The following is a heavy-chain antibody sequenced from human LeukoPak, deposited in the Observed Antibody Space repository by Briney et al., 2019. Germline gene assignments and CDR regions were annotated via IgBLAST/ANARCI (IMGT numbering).Heavy chain of an antibody. CDR3: ARSRYYFDY. D-gene: IGHD3-3*01. CDR2: IYYTGAT. J-gene: IGHJ4*02. CDR1: GGSMGGYY. Sequence: SETLSLTCTVSGGSMGGYYWSWIRQPPGKGLEWIGYIYYTGATNYNPSLKTRVTISLDTSMHQFSLRLTSVTAADTAVYYCARSRYYFDYWGQGTLVTVSS. V-gene: IGHV4-59*08.